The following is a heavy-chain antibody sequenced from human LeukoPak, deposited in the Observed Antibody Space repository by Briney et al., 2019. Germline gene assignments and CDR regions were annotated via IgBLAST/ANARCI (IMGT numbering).Heavy chain of an antibody. CDR1: GFTFSNYA. CDR3: AKNSTVVVPATIRY. V-gene: IGHV3-23*01. D-gene: IGHD2-2*01. Sequence: SGGSLRLSCAASGFTFSNYAMSWVRQAPGKGLEWVSAISGSGGSTYYADSLKGGFTVSRDNSKNTLYLQMNSLRAEDTAVYYCAKNSTVVVPATIRYWSQGTLVTVSS. CDR2: ISGSGGST. J-gene: IGHJ4*02.